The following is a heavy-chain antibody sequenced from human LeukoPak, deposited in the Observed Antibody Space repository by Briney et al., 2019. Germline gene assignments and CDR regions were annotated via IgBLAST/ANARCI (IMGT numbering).Heavy chain of an antibody. D-gene: IGHD3-10*01. CDR1: VFTVSSNY. Sequence: PGGSLRLSCAASVFTVSSNYMSWVRQAPGKGLEWVSVIYSGGSTYYADSVKGRFTISRDNSKSTLYIQMNSLRAEDTAVYYCAKGGVLLWFGELLIDYWGQGTLVTVSS. CDR3: AKGGVLLWFGELLIDY. J-gene: IGHJ4*02. CDR2: IYSGGST. V-gene: IGHV3-53*01.